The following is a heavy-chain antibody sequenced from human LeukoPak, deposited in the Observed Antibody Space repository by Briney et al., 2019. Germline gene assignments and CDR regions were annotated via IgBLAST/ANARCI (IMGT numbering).Heavy chain of an antibody. J-gene: IGHJ4*02. D-gene: IGHD3-22*01. Sequence: ASVKVSCKASGGTFSSYAISWVRQAPGQGLEWMGAIIPIFGTANYAQKFQGRVTITADESTSTAYMELSSLRSEDTAVYYCAREDRRVATIHYYDSSGYHGVVDYWGQGTLVTVSS. V-gene: IGHV1-69*13. CDR2: IIPIFGTA. CDR1: GGTFSSYA. CDR3: AREDRRVATIHYYDSSGYHGVVDY.